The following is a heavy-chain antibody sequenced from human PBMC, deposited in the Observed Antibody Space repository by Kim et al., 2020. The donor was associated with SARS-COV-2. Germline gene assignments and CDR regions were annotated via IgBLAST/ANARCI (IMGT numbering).Heavy chain of an antibody. CDR2: GDT. J-gene: IGHJ4*02. D-gene: IGHD6-19*01. CDR3: VTGAGWLIDY. Sequence: GDTDYTPTLMGRVTISGDSSKNHFSLRLNSVTAADTAFYYCVTGAGWLIDYWGQGTLVTVSS. V-gene: IGHV4-59*01.